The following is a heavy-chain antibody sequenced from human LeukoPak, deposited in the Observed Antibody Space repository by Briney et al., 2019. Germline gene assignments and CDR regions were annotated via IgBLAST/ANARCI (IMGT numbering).Heavy chain of an antibody. CDR1: GYSISSGYY. CDR3: ASLSGKSLDY. V-gene: IGHV4-38-2*02. J-gene: IGHJ4*02. D-gene: IGHD1-26*01. Sequence: SETLSLTCTVSGYSISSGYYWGWIRQPPGKGLEWIGSIYHSGSTYYNPSLKSRVTISVDTSKNQFSLKLSSVTAADTAVYYCASLSGKSLDYWGQGTLVTVSS. CDR2: IYHSGST.